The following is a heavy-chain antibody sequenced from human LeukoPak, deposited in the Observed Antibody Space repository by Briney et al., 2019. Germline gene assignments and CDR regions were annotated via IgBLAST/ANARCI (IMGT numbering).Heavy chain of an antibody. CDR2: IYYSGST. CDR1: GGSISSSSYY. Sequence: SETLSLTCTVSGGSISSSSYYWGWIRQPPGKGLEWIGSIYYSGSTYYNPSLKSRVTISVDTSKNQFSLKLSSVTAADTAVYYCARTKGIAAASHAFDIWGQGTMVTVSS. J-gene: IGHJ3*02. V-gene: IGHV4-39*01. D-gene: IGHD6-13*01. CDR3: ARTKGIAAASHAFDI.